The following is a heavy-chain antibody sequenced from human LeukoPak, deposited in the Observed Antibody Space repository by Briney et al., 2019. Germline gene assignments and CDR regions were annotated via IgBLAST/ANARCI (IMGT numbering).Heavy chain of an antibody. V-gene: IGHV3-43*01. D-gene: IGHD3-9*01. J-gene: IGHJ4*02. CDR2: IRWDGGST. CDR3: AKDSTYYDILTGYWAGYYFDD. Sequence: GGSVSLSCAVSGFTFDVYTMHWVRQAPGEGREWVSLIRWDGGSTYYADSVKGRFTISRDNSKNSLYLQMNSLRTEDTALYYCAKDSTYYDILTGYWAGYYFDDWGQGTLVTVSS. CDR1: GFTFDVYT.